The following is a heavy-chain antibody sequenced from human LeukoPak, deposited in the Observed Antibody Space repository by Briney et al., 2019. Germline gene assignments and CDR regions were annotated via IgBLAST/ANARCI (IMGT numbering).Heavy chain of an antibody. CDR2: ILYDGSNQ. J-gene: IGHJ6*02. V-gene: IGHV3-30-3*01. D-gene: IGHD2-2*01. Sequence: GRSLRLSCAASGFTFRSYAMHWVRQAPGKGLEWVAVILYDGSNQYYADSVKGRFTISRDNSKNTLYLQMNSLRPEDTAVYYCAKRPDGYSYGMDVWGQGTTVTVSS. CDR1: GFTFRSYA. CDR3: AKRPDGYSYGMDV.